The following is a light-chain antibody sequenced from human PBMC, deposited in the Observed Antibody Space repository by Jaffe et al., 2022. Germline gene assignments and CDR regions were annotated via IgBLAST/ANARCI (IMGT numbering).Light chain of an antibody. V-gene: IGLV1-51*01. CDR1: SSNIGNNY. CDR2: DNN. Sequence: QSVLTQPPSVSAAPGQKVTLSCSGSSSNIGNNYVSWYQQLPGTAPKLLIYDNNKRPSGIPDRFSGSKSGTSATLGITGLQTGDEADYYCGTWDSSLSAWVLGGGTKLTVL. CDR3: GTWDSSLSAWV. J-gene: IGLJ3*02.